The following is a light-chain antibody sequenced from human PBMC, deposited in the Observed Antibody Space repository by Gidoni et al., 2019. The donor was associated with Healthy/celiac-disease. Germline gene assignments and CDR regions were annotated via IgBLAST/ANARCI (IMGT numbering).Light chain of an antibody. CDR1: QGISND. CDR3: LQHYNYPIT. CDR2: AAS. Sequence: AIKMTPYPSTPSASVGDRITITCRASQGISNDLGWYQQKPGKAPKLLIYAASSMHSGVPSRFSGSGSGTDFTLTISSLQPEDFATYYCLQHYNYPITFGQGTKVEIK. V-gene: IGKV1-6*01. J-gene: IGKJ1*01.